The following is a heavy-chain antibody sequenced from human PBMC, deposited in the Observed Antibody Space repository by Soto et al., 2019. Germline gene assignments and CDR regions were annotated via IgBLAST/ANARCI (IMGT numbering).Heavy chain of an antibody. D-gene: IGHD2-15*01. CDR3: ARGGADCSGGSCYTRAIDP. J-gene: IGHJ5*02. CDR2: INHSGST. V-gene: IGHV4-34*01. Sequence: SCTISLACAVDGESFSGYYSPCIRKPPGKGLEWIGEINHSGSTNYNPSLKSRVTISVDTSKNQFSLKLSSVTAADTAVYYCARGGADCSGGSCYTRAIDPWGQGTLVTVSS. CDR1: GESFSGYY.